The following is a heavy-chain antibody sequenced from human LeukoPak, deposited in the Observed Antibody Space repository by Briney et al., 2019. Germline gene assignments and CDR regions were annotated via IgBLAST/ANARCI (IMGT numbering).Heavy chain of an antibody. CDR1: GFTFSSYW. J-gene: IGHJ6*03. CDR3: ASSADTSIARRDYYMDV. V-gene: IGHV3-7*01. Sequence: GGSLRLSCAASGFTFSSYWMSWVRQAPGKGLEWVANIKQDGSEKYYVDSVKGRFTISRDNAKNSLYLQMNSLRAEDTAVYYCASSADTSIARRDYYMDVWGKGTTVTVSS. CDR2: IKQDGSEK. D-gene: IGHD6-6*01.